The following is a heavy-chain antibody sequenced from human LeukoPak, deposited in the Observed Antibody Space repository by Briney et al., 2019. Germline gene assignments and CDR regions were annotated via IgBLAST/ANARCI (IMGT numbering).Heavy chain of an antibody. CDR3: AKDQDTHSYGSGSYAPFDY. J-gene: IGHJ4*02. D-gene: IGHD3-10*01. Sequence: GSLRLSCAASGFTFSGDYMSWIRQAPGKGLEWVSYISSVGSSTAYADSVKGRFTISRDNAKNSLFLQMNSLRAEDTAVYYCAKDQDTHSYGSGSYAPFDYWGQGTLVTVSS. CDR2: ISSVGSST. V-gene: IGHV3-11*01. CDR1: GFTFSGDY.